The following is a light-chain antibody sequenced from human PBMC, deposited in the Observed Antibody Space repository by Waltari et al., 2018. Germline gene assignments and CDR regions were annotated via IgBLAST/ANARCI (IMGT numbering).Light chain of an antibody. CDR3: QHYVRLPAT. J-gene: IGKJ1*01. Sequence: IVSTQPPGSLSSSPGERVTLSCRASQSVSRALAWYQQKPGQAPKLLIFGASNRATGIPDRFSGSGSETDFSLTISRLEPEDFAVYYCQHYVRLPATFGRGTKVEIK. CDR1: QSVSRA. V-gene: IGKV3-20*01. CDR2: GAS.